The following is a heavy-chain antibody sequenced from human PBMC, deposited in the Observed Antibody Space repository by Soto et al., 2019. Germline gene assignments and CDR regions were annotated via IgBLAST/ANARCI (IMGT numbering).Heavy chain of an antibody. J-gene: IGHJ6*02. CDR1: GYTFTSYY. V-gene: IGHV1-46*03. CDR3: ARDQSLAYYYDSSGRDYYYYGMDV. D-gene: IGHD3-22*01. CDR2: INPSGGST. Sequence: QVQLVQSGAEVKKPGASVKVSCKASGYTFTSYYMHWVRQAPGQGLEWMGIINPSGGSTSYAQKCQGRVTMTRDTSTSTVYMELSSLRSEDTAVYYCARDQSLAYYYDSSGRDYYYYGMDVWGQGTTVTVSS.